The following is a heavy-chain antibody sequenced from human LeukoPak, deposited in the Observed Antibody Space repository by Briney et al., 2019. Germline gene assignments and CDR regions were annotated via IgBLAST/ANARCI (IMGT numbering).Heavy chain of an antibody. CDR3: ARVDTRRYSQSI. CDR2: IIPILGIA. CDR1: GGTFSSYA. J-gene: IGHJ4*02. V-gene: IGHV1-69*04. Sequence: VASVKVSCKASGGTFSSYAISWVRQAPGQGLEWMGRIIPILGIANYAQKFQGRVTITADKSTSTAYMELSSLRSEDTAVYYCARVDTRRYSQSIWGQGTLVTVSS. D-gene: IGHD2-21*01.